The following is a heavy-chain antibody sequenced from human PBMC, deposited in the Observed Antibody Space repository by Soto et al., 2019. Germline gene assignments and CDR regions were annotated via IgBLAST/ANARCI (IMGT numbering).Heavy chain of an antibody. D-gene: IGHD3-3*01. V-gene: IGHV1-2*04. J-gene: IGHJ4*02. Sequence: ASVKVSCKASGYTFTGYYMHWVRQAPGQGLEWMGWINPNSGGTNYAQKFQGWVTMTRETSISTAYMELSRLRSDDTAVYYCARVDYDFWSGYYTGGYFDYWGQGTLVTVSS. CDR1: GYTFTGYY. CDR2: INPNSGGT. CDR3: ARVDYDFWSGYYTGGYFDY.